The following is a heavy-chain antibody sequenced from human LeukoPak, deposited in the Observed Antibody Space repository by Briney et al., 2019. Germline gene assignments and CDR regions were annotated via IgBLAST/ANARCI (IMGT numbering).Heavy chain of an antibody. CDR2: IYTSGST. D-gene: IGHD2-15*01. Sequence: SETLSLTCTVSGGSISSGSYYWSWIRQPAGKGLEWIGRIYTSGSTNYNPSLKSRVTISVDTSKNQFSLKLSSVTAADTAVYYCATRGGYCSGGSCSLGYYYYYMDVWGKGTTVTVSS. CDR1: GGSISSGSYY. J-gene: IGHJ6*03. V-gene: IGHV4-61*02. CDR3: ATRGGYCSGGSCSLGYYYYYMDV.